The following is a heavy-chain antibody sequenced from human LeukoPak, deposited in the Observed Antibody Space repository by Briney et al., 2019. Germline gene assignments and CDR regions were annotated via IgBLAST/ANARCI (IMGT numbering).Heavy chain of an antibody. D-gene: IGHD2-2*01. V-gene: IGHV1-69*05. Sequence: ASVKVSCKASGGTFSSYAISWVRQAPGQGLEWMGGIIPIFGTANYAQKFQGRVTITTDESASTAYMELSSLRSEDTAVYYCARGQDIVVVPAAYNWFDPWGQGTLVTVSS. CDR1: GGTFSSYA. CDR3: ARGQDIVVVPAAYNWFDP. J-gene: IGHJ5*02. CDR2: IIPIFGTA.